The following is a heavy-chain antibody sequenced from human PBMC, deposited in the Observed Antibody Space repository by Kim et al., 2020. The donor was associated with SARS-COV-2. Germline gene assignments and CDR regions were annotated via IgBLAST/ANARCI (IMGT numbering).Heavy chain of an antibody. CDR2: ISYDGSNK. CDR3: ARQKERYSSGWCLDY. V-gene: IGHV3-33*01. D-gene: IGHD6-19*01. CDR1: GFTFSSYG. J-gene: IGHJ4*02. Sequence: GGSLRLSCAASGFTFSSYGMHWVRQAPGKGLEWVVVISYDGSNKYYADSVKGRFTISRDNSKNTLYLQMNSLRAEDTAVYYCARQKERYSSGWCLDYWGQGTLVTVSS.